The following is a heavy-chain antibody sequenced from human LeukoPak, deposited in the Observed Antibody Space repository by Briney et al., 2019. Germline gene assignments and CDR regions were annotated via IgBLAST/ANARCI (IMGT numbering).Heavy chain of an antibody. J-gene: IGHJ3*02. D-gene: IGHD3-22*01. CDR1: GYSFTTYW. CDR3: ARQIRRGMIGAFDI. CDR2: IYSGDSDT. V-gene: IGHV5-51*01. Sequence: GESLKISCNGSGYSFTTYWIGWVRQMPGKGLEWMGIIYSGDSDTRYSPSFQGQVTISADKSISTTYLQWSSLKASDTAMYYCARQIRRGMIGAFDIWGQGTMVTVSS.